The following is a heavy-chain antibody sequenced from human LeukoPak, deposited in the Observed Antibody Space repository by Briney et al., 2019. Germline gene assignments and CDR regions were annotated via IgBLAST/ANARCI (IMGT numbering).Heavy chain of an antibody. J-gene: IGHJ4*02. V-gene: IGHV3-7*01. CDR2: IRHDGGAK. D-gene: IGHD6-13*01. CDR1: GFTFNDFW. CDR3: APPPIAATGN. Sequence: PGGSLRLSCAASGFTFNDFWMSWVRQAPGEGLEWVANIRHDGGAKNYVDSVKGRFTISRDNAKKSLYLQMNSLRAEDTAVYYCAPPPIAATGNWGQGTLVTVSS.